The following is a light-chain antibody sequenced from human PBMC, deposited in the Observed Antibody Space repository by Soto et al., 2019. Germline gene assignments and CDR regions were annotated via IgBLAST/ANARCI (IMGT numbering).Light chain of an antibody. Sequence: DVQMTQSPSTLSASVGDRVTITCRASQSISKHLAWYQLRPGKAPRLLIYYASTLDRGVPSRFSVSGSGTEFTLTIISLQPDDFATYYCQQYASFSPAFGQGTKVGI. CDR1: QSISKH. J-gene: IGKJ1*01. CDR3: QQYASFSPA. V-gene: IGKV1-5*01. CDR2: YAS.